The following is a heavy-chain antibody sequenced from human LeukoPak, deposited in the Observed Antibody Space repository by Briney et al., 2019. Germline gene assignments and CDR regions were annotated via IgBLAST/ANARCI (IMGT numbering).Heavy chain of an antibody. J-gene: IGHJ4*02. CDR3: AKQLPVIGVIPKTGYYISPFDY. V-gene: IGHV3-23*01. D-gene: IGHD3-9*01. CDR2: ISGSGGST. Sequence: GGSLRLSCAASGFTFSNYAMTWVRQAPGKGLEWVSTISGSGGSTYYADSVKGRFTISRDNSKNTLYLQMNSLRAEDTAVYYCAKQLPVIGVIPKTGYYISPFDYWGQGTLVTVSS. CDR1: GFTFSNYA.